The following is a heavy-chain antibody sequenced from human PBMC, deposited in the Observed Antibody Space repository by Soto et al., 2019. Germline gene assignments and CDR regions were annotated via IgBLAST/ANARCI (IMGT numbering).Heavy chain of an antibody. D-gene: IGHD6-19*01. Sequence: ASVKVAFEASGYTFTSYGSRCVRQASGQGLEWMGWSSAYNGNTNYAQKLQGRVTMTTDTSTSTAYMELRSLRSDDTAVYYCAREVVRVAGTRLFDPWGQGTLVTVSS. CDR3: AREVVRVAGTRLFDP. CDR1: GYTFTSYG. V-gene: IGHV1-18*01. J-gene: IGHJ5*02. CDR2: SSAYNGNT.